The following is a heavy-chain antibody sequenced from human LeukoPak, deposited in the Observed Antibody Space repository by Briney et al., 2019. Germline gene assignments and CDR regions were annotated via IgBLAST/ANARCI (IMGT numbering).Heavy chain of an antibody. CDR2: VYDSGTT. CDR3: ARHGGSLGYFDY. CDR1: GGSISTYY. Sequence: SETLSLTCSVSGGSISTYYWSWIRQTPGKGLEWIGYVYDSGTTNYNPSLKGRVTISSDTSKNQFSLNLRSVDAADTAIYYCARHGGSLGYFDYWGQGTLVTVSS. D-gene: IGHD1-26*01. V-gene: IGHV4-59*08. J-gene: IGHJ4*02.